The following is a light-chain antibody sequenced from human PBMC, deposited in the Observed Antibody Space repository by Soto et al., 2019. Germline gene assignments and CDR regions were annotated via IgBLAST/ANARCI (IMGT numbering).Light chain of an antibody. CDR3: QQYGSSPGIT. CDR2: GAS. J-gene: IGKJ5*01. V-gene: IGKV3-20*01. Sequence: EIVLTQSPGTLSLSPGKRATLSCRASQSISSSYLAWYQQRPGQAPRLLIYGASSRATGIPDRFSGSGSGTEFTLTISRLEPEDFAVYYCQQYGSSPGITFGQGTRLEI. CDR1: QSISSSY.